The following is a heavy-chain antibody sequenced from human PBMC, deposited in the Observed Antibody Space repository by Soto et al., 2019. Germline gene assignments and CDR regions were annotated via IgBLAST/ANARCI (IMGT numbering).Heavy chain of an antibody. V-gene: IGHV3-23*01. D-gene: IGHD2-15*01. J-gene: IGHJ6*03. Sequence: SLRLSCAASGFTFSSYAMSWVRQAPGKGLEWVSAISGSGGSTYYADSVKGRFTISRDNSKNTLYLQMNSLRAEDTAVYYCAKGYCSGGSCYKQYYMDVWGKGTTVTVSS. CDR1: GFTFSSYA. CDR3: AKGYCSGGSCYKQYYMDV. CDR2: ISGSGGST.